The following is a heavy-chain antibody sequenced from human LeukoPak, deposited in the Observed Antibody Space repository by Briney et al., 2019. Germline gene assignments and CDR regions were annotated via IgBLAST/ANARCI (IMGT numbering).Heavy chain of an antibody. D-gene: IGHD3-22*01. Sequence: SETLSLTCTVSGGSISSSSYYWGWIRQPPGKGLEWIGSIYYSGSTYYNPSLKSRVTISVDTSKNQFSLKLSSVTAADTAVYYCARDPRGPTGYDSSGRDTFDSWGQGTLVTVSS. V-gene: IGHV4-39*02. CDR2: IYYSGST. J-gene: IGHJ4*02. CDR1: GGSISSSSYY. CDR3: ARDPRGPTGYDSSGRDTFDS.